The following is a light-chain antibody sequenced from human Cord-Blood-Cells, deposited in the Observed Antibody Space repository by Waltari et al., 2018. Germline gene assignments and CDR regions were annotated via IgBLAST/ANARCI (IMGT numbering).Light chain of an antibody. Sequence: DIVMTQSPDSLAVSLGERATINCKSSQSVLYSSNNKNYLAWYQQKPGQPPKLLIYWAPTRESGVPDRFSGSGSGTDFTLTISSLQAEDVAVYYCQQYYSTPVIFGGGTKVEIK. CDR3: QQYYSTPVI. CDR1: QSVLYSSNNKNY. CDR2: WAP. J-gene: IGKJ4*01. V-gene: IGKV4-1*01.